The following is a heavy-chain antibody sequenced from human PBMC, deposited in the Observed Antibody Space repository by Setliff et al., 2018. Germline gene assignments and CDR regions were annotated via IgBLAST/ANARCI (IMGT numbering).Heavy chain of an antibody. CDR1: GFFFRSYE. J-gene: IGHJ5*02. CDR3: ARQPGYCSGGSCSNWFDL. Sequence: GGSLRLSCAASGFFFRSYEMNWVRQTPGKGLEWVSYINSGGTKIYYVDSVKGRFTISRDNAKNSLFLQVNSLTGDDTAVYYCARQPGYCSGGSCSNWFDLWGQGTLVTVSS. D-gene: IGHD2-15*01. CDR2: INSGGTKI. V-gene: IGHV3-48*03.